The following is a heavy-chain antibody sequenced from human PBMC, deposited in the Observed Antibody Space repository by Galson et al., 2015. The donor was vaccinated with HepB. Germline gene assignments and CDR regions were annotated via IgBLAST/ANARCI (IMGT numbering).Heavy chain of an antibody. CDR1: GGSISSSSYY. CDR3: ARSTFRSGVLYYYYYMDV. CDR2: FYYTGNT. J-gene: IGHJ6*03. V-gene: IGHV4-39*07. Sequence: ETLSLTCTVSGGSISSSSYYWGWLRQPPGKGLEWIGSFYYTGNTHYNPSLKSRVTMSLDTSKNQFSLRLSSVTAADTAVYYCARSTFRSGVLYYYYYMDVWGKGTTVTVSS. D-gene: IGHD6-6*01.